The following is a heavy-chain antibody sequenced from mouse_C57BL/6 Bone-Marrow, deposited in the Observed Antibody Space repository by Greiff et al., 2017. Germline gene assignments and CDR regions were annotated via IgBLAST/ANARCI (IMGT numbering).Heavy chain of an antibody. CDR3: AKGYFDV. J-gene: IGHJ1*03. V-gene: IGHV1-82*01. CDR2: IYPGAGDT. Sequence: VQLQQSGPELVKPGASVKISCKASGYAFSSSWMNWVKQRPGKGLEWIGRIYPGAGDTNCRGKFKGKATLTADTSSSTAYMQLSSLTSEDSAVYFCAKGYFDVWGTGTTVTVSS. CDR1: GYAFSSSW.